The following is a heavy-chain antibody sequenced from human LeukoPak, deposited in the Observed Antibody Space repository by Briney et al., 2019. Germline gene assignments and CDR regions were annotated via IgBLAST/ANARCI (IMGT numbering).Heavy chain of an antibody. CDR2: IYPGDSDT. J-gene: IGHJ4*02. CDR3: ARLPYYYDNSAPDY. Sequence: GESLKISCKGSGYSFTSYWIGWVRQMPGKGLEWMGIIYPGDSDTIYSPSFQGQVTISADKSISTAFLQWNSLKASDTAMYYCARLPYYYDNSAPDYWGQGTLVTVSS. CDR1: GYSFTSYW. D-gene: IGHD3-22*01. V-gene: IGHV5-51*01.